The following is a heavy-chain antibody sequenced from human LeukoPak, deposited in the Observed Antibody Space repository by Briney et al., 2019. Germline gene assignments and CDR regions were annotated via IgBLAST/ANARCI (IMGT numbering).Heavy chain of an antibody. Sequence: PSQTLSLTCTVSGGSISSGSYFWTWLRPPAGKGLEWIGRVNTSGSTNYNPSLKSRVTISVDTSKNQFSLKLSSVTAADTAVFYCAREGYTSSWYSGYYYFDYWGQGTLVTVSS. CDR1: GGSISSGSYF. D-gene: IGHD6-13*01. V-gene: IGHV4-61*02. CDR3: AREGYTSSWYSGYYYFDY. CDR2: VNTSGST. J-gene: IGHJ4*02.